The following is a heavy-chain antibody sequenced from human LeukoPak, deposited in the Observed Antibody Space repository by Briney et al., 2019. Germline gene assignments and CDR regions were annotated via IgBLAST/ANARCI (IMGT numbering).Heavy chain of an antibody. CDR2: INHSGST. CDR1: GGSFSGYY. V-gene: IGHV4-34*01. CDR3: ARGIGNWYYDILTGYYGYYYYYMDV. Sequence: SETLSLTCAVYGGSFSGYYWSWIRQPPGKGLEWIGEINHSGSTNYNPSLKSRVTISVDTSKNQFSLKLSSVTAADTAVYYCARGIGNWYYDILTGYYGYYYYYMDVWGKGTTVTISS. J-gene: IGHJ6*03. D-gene: IGHD3-9*01.